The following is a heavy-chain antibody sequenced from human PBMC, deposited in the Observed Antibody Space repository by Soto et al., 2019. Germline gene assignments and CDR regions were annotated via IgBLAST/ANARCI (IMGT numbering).Heavy chain of an antibody. CDR1: GFTFSSYG. D-gene: IGHD3-10*01. CDR3: ARGAGGRSGYYYYGMDV. CDR2: IWYDGSNK. V-gene: IGHV3-33*01. J-gene: IGHJ6*02. Sequence: QVQLVESGGGVVQPGRSLRLSCAASGFTFSSYGMHWVRQAPGKGLEWVAVIWYDGSNKYYADSVKGRFPISRDNSKNTLYLQMNSLRAEDTAVYYCARGAGGRSGYYYYGMDVWGQGTTVTVSS.